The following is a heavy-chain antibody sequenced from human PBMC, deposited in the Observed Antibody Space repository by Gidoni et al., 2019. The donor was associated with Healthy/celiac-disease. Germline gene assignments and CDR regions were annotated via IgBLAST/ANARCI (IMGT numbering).Heavy chain of an antibody. D-gene: IGHD3-10*01. CDR1: GFTFSSYG. CDR2: IWYDGSNK. CDR3: ARDTSVYNWFDP. J-gene: IGHJ5*02. Sequence: QVQLVESGGGVVQPGRSLRLSCAASGFTFSSYGMHWVRQAPGKGLEWVAVIWYDGSNKYYADSVKGRFTISRDNSKNTLYLQVNTLRAEDTAVYYCARDTSVYNWFDPWGQGTLVTVSS. V-gene: IGHV3-33*01.